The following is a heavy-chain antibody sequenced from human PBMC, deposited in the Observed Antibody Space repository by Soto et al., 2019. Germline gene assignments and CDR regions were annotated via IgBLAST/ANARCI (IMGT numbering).Heavy chain of an antibody. Sequence: GGSLRLSCAASGFTFSSYSMNWVRQAPGKGLEWVSSISSSSSYIYYADSVKGRFTISRDNAKNSLYLQMNSLRAEDTAVYYCASLRRSVVPAAMGSYFDYWGQGTLVTVSS. CDR2: ISSSSSYI. V-gene: IGHV3-21*01. D-gene: IGHD2-2*01. CDR3: ASLRRSVVPAAMGSYFDY. J-gene: IGHJ4*02. CDR1: GFTFSSYS.